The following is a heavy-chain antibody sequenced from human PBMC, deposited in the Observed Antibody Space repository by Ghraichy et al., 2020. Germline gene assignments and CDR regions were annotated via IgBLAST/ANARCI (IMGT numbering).Heavy chain of an antibody. CDR1: GGSISSYY. D-gene: IGHD6-13*01. J-gene: IGHJ4*02. Sequence: SETLSLTCTVSGGSISSYYWSWIRQPPGKGLEWIWYIYYSGSTNYNPSLKSRVTISVDTSKNQFSLKLSSVTAADTAVYYCARVAAAGMGLIDYWGQGTLVTVSS. V-gene: IGHV4-59*01. CDR2: IYYSGST. CDR3: ARVAAAGMGLIDY.